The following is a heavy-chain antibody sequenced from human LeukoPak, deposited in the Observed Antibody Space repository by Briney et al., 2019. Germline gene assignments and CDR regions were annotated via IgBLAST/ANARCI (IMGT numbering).Heavy chain of an antibody. J-gene: IGHJ4*02. CDR3: AKDRAGVSQLDY. CDR2: ISGDGGST. Sequence: GGSLRLSCAASGFTFSSYWMHWVRQAPGKGLEWVSLISGDGGSTYYADSVKGRFTISRDNSKNSLYLQMNSLRTEDTALYYCAKDRAGVSQLDYWGQGTLVTVSS. CDR1: GFTFSSYW. D-gene: IGHD7-27*01. V-gene: IGHV3-43*02.